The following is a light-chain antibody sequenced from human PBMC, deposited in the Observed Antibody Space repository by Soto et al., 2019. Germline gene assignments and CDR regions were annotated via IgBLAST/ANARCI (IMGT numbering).Light chain of an antibody. CDR1: QSVSSN. V-gene: IGKV3-15*01. CDR3: EQYVIWPPTFT. J-gene: IGKJ2*01. Sequence: IVMTQSPGTLSVSPGERVTLSCRASQSVSSNLAWYQQKPGQAPRLLIYSASTRATGIPARFSGSASGTEFTRSITSLQSEDFAVYFCEQYVIWPPTFTFGQGTKLEIK. CDR2: SAS.